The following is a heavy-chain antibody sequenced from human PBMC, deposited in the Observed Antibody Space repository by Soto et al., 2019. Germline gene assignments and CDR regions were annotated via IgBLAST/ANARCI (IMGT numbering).Heavy chain of an antibody. Sequence: EVQLVESGGGLVQPGGSLRLSCAASGFTFGSYAMPWVRQAPGKGLEWVAAISYDGGATFYADSVKGRYTISRDNSKNSLFLHMNSLRGEETAVYYCAKLEESPSEHWGQGTPVTVSS. CDR3: AKLEESPSEH. J-gene: IGHJ4*01. CDR2: ISYDGGAT. CDR1: GFTFGSYA. V-gene: IGHV3-23*04. D-gene: IGHD1-1*01.